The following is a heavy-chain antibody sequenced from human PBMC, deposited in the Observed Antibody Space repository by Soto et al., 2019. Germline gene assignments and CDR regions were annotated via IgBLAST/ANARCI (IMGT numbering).Heavy chain of an antibody. CDR2: INHSGST. CDR1: GGSFSGYY. Sequence: SETLSLTCAVYGGSFSGYYWSWIRQPPGKGLEWIGEINHSGSTNYNPSLKSRVTISVDTSKNQFSLKLSSVTAADTAVYYCARVRGNIVATTYYYYYMDVWGKGTTVTVSS. CDR3: ARVRGNIVATTYYYYYMDV. V-gene: IGHV4-34*01. D-gene: IGHD5-12*01. J-gene: IGHJ6*03.